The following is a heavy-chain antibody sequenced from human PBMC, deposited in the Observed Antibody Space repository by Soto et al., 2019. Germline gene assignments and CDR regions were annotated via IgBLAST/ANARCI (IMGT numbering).Heavy chain of an antibody. CDR3: ARDDRTNIAAAGHGYYFDY. Sequence: GGSLRLSCAASGFTFSSYAMHWVRQAPGEGLEYVSAISSNGGSTYYANSVKGRFTISRDNSKNTLYLQMGSLRAEDMAVYYCARDDRTNIAAAGHGYYFDYWGQGTLVTVSS. J-gene: IGHJ4*02. CDR2: ISSNGGST. CDR1: GFTFSSYA. V-gene: IGHV3-64*01. D-gene: IGHD6-13*01.